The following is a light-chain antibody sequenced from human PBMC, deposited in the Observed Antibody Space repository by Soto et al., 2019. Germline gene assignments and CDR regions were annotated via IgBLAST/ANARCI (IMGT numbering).Light chain of an antibody. CDR3: LQHNSYPRT. J-gene: IGKJ1*01. CDR2: AAS. Sequence: DIQMTQSPSSLSASVGDRVTITCRASQGIRKALGWYQQKPGKAPKHLIYAASSLQSGVPSRFSGSGSGTEFTLTISSLQPEVFATYYCLQHNSYPRTFGQGTKLAIK. V-gene: IGKV1-17*01. CDR1: QGIRKA.